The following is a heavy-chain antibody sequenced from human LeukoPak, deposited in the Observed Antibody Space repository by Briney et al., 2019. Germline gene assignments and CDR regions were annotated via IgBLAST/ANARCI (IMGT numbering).Heavy chain of an antibody. J-gene: IGHJ4*02. CDR1: VGTFSSYA. D-gene: IGHD6-19*01. V-gene: IGHV1-69*04. CDR2: IIPILGIA. Sequence: ASVKVSCKASVGTFSSYAISWVRQAPGQGVEWMGRIIPILGIANYAQKFQGRVTITADKSTSTAYMELSSLRSEDTAVYYCARSESKQWLGSDPIDYWGQGTLVTVSS. CDR3: ARSESKQWLGSDPIDY.